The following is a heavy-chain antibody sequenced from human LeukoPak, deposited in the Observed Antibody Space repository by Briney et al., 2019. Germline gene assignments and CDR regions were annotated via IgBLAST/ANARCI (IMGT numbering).Heavy chain of an antibody. CDR3: VRDLRTDNAFDS. J-gene: IGHJ4*02. CDR1: GFIFDDYG. CDR2: INWDGYST. D-gene: IGHD2-8*01. Sequence: PGGSLRLSCAASGFIFDDYGMTWVRQGPGKGLEWVSGINWDGYSTGYADSVRGRFTISRDNAKSTLYLQMNSLRPEDTALYYCVRDLRTDNAFDSWGQGTLVTVSS. V-gene: IGHV3-20*04.